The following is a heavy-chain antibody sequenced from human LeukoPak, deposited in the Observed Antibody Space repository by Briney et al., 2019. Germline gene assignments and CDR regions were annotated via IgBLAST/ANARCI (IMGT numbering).Heavy chain of an antibody. CDR2: ISGSGGST. Sequence: GGSLRLSCAASGFTFSSYGMSWVRQAPGKGLEWVSAISGSGGSTYYADSVKGRFTISGDNAKNSLYLQMNSLRAEDTAVYYCARGAPGYSSGWYGVPIFDYWGQGTLVTVSS. V-gene: IGHV3-23*01. CDR3: ARGAPGYSSGWYGVPIFDY. D-gene: IGHD6-19*01. J-gene: IGHJ4*02. CDR1: GFTFSSYG.